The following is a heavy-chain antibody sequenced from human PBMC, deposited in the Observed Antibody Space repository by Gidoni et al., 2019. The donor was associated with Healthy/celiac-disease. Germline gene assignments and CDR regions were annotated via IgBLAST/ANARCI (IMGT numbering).Heavy chain of an antibody. Sequence: QVQLVESGGGVVQPGRSLRLSCAASGFTFSSYAMHWVRQAPGKGLEWVAVISYDGSNKYYADSVKGRFTISRDNSKNTLYLQMNSLRAEDTAVYYCARDTYDILTGYHYFDYWGQGTLVTVSS. J-gene: IGHJ4*02. V-gene: IGHV3-30-3*01. CDR2: ISYDGSNK. D-gene: IGHD3-9*01. CDR3: ARDTYDILTGYHYFDY. CDR1: GFTFSSYA.